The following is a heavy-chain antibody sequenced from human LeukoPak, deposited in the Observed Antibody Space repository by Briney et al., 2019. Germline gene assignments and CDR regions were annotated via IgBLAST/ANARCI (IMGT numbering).Heavy chain of an antibody. CDR2: ISSSSSYI. J-gene: IGHJ4*02. D-gene: IGHD3-22*01. V-gene: IGHV3-21*01. CDR1: GFTFSSYS. CDR3: ARPYYYDSSGYTPDY. Sequence: GGSLRLSCAAYGFTFSSYSMNWVRQAPGKGLEWVSSISSSSSYIYYADSVKGRFTISRDNAKNSLYLQMNSLRAEDTAVYYCARPYYYDSSGYTPDYWGQGTLVTVSS.